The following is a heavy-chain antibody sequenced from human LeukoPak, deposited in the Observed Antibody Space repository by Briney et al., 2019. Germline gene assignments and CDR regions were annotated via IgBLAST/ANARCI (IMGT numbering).Heavy chain of an antibody. CDR1: EFTFTTYG. V-gene: IGHV3-33*01. CDR2: IYYDGSNI. Sequence: PGRSLTLSCAASEFTFTTYGMHWVHQAPGKGLEWVAFIYYDGSNIYYADYVKGRFTISRDISKNTLYLQMDSLRAEDTAIYYCARDWKTNSFDYWGQGTLVTVSS. D-gene: IGHD1-1*01. J-gene: IGHJ4*02. CDR3: ARDWKTNSFDY.